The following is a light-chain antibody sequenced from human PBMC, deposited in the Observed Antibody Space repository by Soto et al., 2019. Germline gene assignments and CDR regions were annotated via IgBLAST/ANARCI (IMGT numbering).Light chain of an antibody. V-gene: IGKV2-30*02. CDR1: HSLLHSEGNTY. J-gene: IGKJ1*01. CDR2: EVS. CDR3: MQATHWPPWT. Sequence: VVMTQSPLSLPVTLGQPASISCTSSHSLLHSEGNTYLNWFQQRPGQSPRRLIYEVSNRDSGVPDRFSGSGSGTNFTLKITRVEAEDVGLYYCMQATHWPPWTFGQGTRLEIK.